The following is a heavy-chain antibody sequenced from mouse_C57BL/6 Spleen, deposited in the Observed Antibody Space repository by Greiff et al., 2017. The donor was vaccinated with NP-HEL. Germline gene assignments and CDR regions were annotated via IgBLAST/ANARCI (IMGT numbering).Heavy chain of an antibody. Sequence: EVMLVESGGGLVQPGGSLKLSCAASGFTFSDYGMAWVRQAPRKGPEWVAFISNLAYSIYYADTVTGRFTISRENAKNTLYLEMSSLRSEDTAMYYCARRDSSGYFAYWGQGTLVTVSA. D-gene: IGHD3-2*02. CDR3: ARRDSSGYFAY. J-gene: IGHJ3*01. V-gene: IGHV5-15*04. CDR1: GFTFSDYG. CDR2: ISNLAYSI.